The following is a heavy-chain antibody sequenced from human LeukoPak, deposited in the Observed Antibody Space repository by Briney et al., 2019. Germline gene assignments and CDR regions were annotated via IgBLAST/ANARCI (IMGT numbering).Heavy chain of an antibody. J-gene: IGHJ5*02. V-gene: IGHV4-39*01. CDR3: VRRPYASGMFDP. Sequence: SETLSLTCTVSGGSMSTRGYYWGWIRQPPGKGLEWIGNVYYSGSTYYNPSLKSRVTISVDTSKNLLSLKLNSVTAADTAVYYCVRRPYASGMFDPWGQGTLVTVSS. D-gene: IGHD3-10*01. CDR2: VYYSGST. CDR1: GGSMSTRGYY.